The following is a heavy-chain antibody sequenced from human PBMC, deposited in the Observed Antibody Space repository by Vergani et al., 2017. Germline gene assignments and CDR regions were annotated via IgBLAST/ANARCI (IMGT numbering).Heavy chain of an antibody. V-gene: IGHV3-9*01. CDR1: GFTFDDYA. CDR2: ISWNSGSI. CDR3: ARATGPSNYGQLVLYYYYMDV. D-gene: IGHD6-6*01. Sequence: EVQLVESGGGLVQPGRSLRLSYAASGFTFDDYAMHWVRQAPGKGLEWVSGISWNSGSIGYADSVKGRFTISRDNAKNSLYLQMNSLRAEDTAVYYCARATGPSNYGQLVLYYYYMDVWGKGTTVTVSS. J-gene: IGHJ6*03.